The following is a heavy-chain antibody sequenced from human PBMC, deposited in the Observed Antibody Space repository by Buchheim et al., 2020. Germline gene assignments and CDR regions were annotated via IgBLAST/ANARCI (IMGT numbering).Heavy chain of an antibody. CDR2: IYHDGSTK. V-gene: IGHV3-33*01. CDR3: ARVDDEGYFDY. CDR1: GFTFSSYG. D-gene: IGHD3-16*01. J-gene: IGHJ4*02. Sequence: QVQLVESGGGVVQPGTSLRLSCAASGFTFSSYGMHWVRQAPGKGLEWGGMIYHDGSTKYYADSVKGRFTISRDNSKNTLYVQMDSLRAEDTAVYKCARVDDEGYFDYWGQGTL.